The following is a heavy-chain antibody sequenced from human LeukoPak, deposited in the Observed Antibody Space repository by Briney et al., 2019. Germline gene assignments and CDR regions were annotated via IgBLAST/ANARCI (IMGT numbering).Heavy chain of an antibody. CDR1: GGSFSGYY. Sequence: PSETLSLTCAVYGGSFSGYYWSWIRQPPGKGLEWIGEINHSGSTNYNPSLKSRVTISVDTSKNQFSLKLSSVTAADTAVYYCARDGYNXGFDYWGQGTLVTVSS. J-gene: IGHJ4*02. D-gene: IGHD5-24*01. CDR2: INHSGST. V-gene: IGHV4-34*01. CDR3: ARDGYNXGFDY.